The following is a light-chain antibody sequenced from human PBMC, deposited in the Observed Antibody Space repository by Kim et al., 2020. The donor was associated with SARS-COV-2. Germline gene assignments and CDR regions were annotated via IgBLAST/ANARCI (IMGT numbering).Light chain of an antibody. CDR3: QVWDSAVV. CDR1: NIGSKS. V-gene: IGLV3-21*04. Sequence: SVAPGKTARITWGGNNIGSKSVHWYQQKPGQAPVLVIYYDSDRPSGIPERFSGSNSGNTATLTISRVEAGDEADYYCQVWDSAVVFGGGTQLTVL. J-gene: IGLJ2*01. CDR2: YDS.